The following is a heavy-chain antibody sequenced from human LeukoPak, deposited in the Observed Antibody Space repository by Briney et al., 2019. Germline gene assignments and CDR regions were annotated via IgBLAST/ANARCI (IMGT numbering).Heavy chain of an antibody. J-gene: IGHJ3*02. CDR1: GFTFRSYD. CDR2: IAYDGSNK. Sequence: PGGSLRLFCGGTGFTFRSYDMHWVRQAPGKGLEWVAGIAYDGSNKDHADAVKGRFTISRDNSKNSLYLQMNSLRTEDTAVYYCARERWGDAFDIWGQGTLVTVSS. V-gene: IGHV3-30*04. D-gene: IGHD3-16*01. CDR3: ARERWGDAFDI.